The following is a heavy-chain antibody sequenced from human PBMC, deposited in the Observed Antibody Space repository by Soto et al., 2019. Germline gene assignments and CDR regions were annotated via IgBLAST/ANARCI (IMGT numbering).Heavy chain of an antibody. CDR2: VYDSGST. CDR1: GASVINDY. V-gene: IGHV4-59*02. CDR3: ARAPSYGGNSEEFDY. Sequence: PSETLSLTCTVTGASVINDYWNWIRQPPGKGLEWIGFVYDSGSTSYNSSLKSRLTISVDTSKNQFSLKLSSVTAADTAVYYCARAPSYGGNSEEFDYWGQGTLVTVSS. J-gene: IGHJ4*02. D-gene: IGHD4-17*01.